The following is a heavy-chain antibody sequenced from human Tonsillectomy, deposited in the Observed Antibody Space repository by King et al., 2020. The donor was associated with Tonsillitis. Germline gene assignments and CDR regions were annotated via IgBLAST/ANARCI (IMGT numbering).Heavy chain of an antibody. Sequence: VQLVESGGGLVQPGRSLRLSCAASGFTFDDYAMHWVRQAPGKGLEWVSGISWNSGSIGYADSVKGRFTISRDNAKNSLYLQMNSLRAEDTALYYCAKDPLFGSDLWSGVFDYWGQGTLVTVSS. D-gene: IGHD3-3*01. V-gene: IGHV3-9*01. CDR3: AKDPLFGSDLWSGVFDY. CDR1: GFTFDDYA. J-gene: IGHJ4*02. CDR2: ISWNSGSI.